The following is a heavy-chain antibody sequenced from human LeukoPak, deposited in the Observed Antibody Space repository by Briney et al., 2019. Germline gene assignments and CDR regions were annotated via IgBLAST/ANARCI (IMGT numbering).Heavy chain of an antibody. CDR1: GGSISSSSYY. D-gene: IGHD7-27*01. CDR3: AREPSIELTGGDLAFNDY. CDR2: IYYSGST. Sequence: PSETLSLTCTVSGGSISSSSYYWGWIRQPPGKGLEWIGSIYYSGSTYYNPSLKSRVTISVDTSKNQFSLKLSSVTAADTAVYYCAREPSIELTGGDLAFNDYWGQGTLVTVSS. J-gene: IGHJ4*02. V-gene: IGHV4-39*07.